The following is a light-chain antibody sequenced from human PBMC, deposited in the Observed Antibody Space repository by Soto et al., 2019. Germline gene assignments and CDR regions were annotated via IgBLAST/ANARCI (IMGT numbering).Light chain of an antibody. CDR3: CSYAGSYLGV. CDR1: SSDVGGYNY. J-gene: IGLJ1*01. Sequence: QSVLAQPRSVSGSPGQSVTISCTGTSSDVGGYNYVSWYQQHPGKAPKLMIYDASKRPSGVPDRFSGSKSGNTASLTISGLQAEDEADYYCCSYAGSYLGVFGTGTKVTVL. V-gene: IGLV2-11*01. CDR2: DAS.